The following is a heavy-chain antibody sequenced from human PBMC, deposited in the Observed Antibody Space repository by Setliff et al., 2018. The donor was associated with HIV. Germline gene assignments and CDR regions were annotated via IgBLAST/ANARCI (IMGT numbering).Heavy chain of an antibody. CDR1: GYTFTSYY. Sequence: GASVKVSCKAPGYTFTSYYMHWVRQAPGQGLEWMGIINPSGGSTSYAQKFQGRVTMTRDTSTSTVYMELSSLRSEDTAVYYCARDRNVVVVAAYAFDIWGQGTMVTVSS. D-gene: IGHD2-15*01. CDR2: INPSGGST. V-gene: IGHV1-46*01. CDR3: ARDRNVVVVAAYAFDI. J-gene: IGHJ3*02.